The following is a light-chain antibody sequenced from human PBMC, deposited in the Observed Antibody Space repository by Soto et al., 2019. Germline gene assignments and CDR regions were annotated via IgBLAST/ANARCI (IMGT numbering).Light chain of an antibody. Sequence: QSVLTQPASVSGSPGQSITISCTGTSSDVGGYNYVSWYQHHPGKAPKLMIYEVNNRPSGVSNRFSGSKSGNTASLTISGLHAEDEADYYCSSYTSSSTPQVVVVGGPQLTVL. CDR2: EVN. V-gene: IGLV2-14*01. J-gene: IGLJ2*01. CDR3: SSYTSSSTPQVV. CDR1: SSDVGGYNY.